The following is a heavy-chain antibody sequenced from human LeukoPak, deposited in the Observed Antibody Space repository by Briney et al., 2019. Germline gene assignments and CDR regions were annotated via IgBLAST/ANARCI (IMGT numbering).Heavy chain of an antibody. J-gene: IGHJ4*02. Sequence: PSETLSLTCAVSGGSISSSNWWSWVRQPPGKGLEWIGEIYHSGSTNYNPSLKSRVTISVDKSKNQFSLKLSSVTAADTAVYYCASSCGGDCYPYYFDYWGQGTLVTVSS. D-gene: IGHD2-21*02. CDR2: IYHSGST. CDR3: ASSCGGDCYPYYFDY. CDR1: GGSISSSNW. V-gene: IGHV4-4*02.